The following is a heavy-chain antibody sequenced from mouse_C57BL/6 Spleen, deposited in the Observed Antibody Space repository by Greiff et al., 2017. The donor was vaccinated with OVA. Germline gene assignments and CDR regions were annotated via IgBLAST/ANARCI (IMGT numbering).Heavy chain of an antibody. CDR1: GFSLTSYG. CDR2: IWSGGST. J-gene: IGHJ3*01. CDR3: ARTGVYDGYYVWFAY. Sequence: VMLVESGPGLVQPSQSLSITCTVSGFSLTSYGVHWVRQSPGKGLEWLGVIWSGGSTDYNAAFISRLSISKDNSKSQVFFKMNSLQADDTAIYYCARTGVYDGYYVWFAYWGQGTLVTVSA. D-gene: IGHD2-3*01. V-gene: IGHV2-2*01.